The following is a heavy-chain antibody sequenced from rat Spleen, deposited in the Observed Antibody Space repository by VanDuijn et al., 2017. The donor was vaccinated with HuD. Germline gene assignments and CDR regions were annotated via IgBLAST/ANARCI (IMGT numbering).Heavy chain of an antibody. V-gene: IGHV5-25*01. CDR2: ITTGGDNT. CDR1: GFTFSDYN. D-gene: IGHD1-12*02. Sequence: EVQLVESGGGLVQPGRSLKLSCAASGFTFSDYNMAWVRQAPTRGLEWVASITTGGDNTYYRDSVKGRFTISRDIAKSTLYLQMDSLGSEDSATYYCATDGYYDGTYYSVYVMDAWGQGASVTVSS. CDR3: ATDGYYDGTYYSVYVMDA. J-gene: IGHJ4*01.